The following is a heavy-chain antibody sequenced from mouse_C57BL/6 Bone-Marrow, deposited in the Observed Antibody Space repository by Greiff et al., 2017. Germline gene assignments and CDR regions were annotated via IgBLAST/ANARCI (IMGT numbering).Heavy chain of an antibody. Sequence: EVNVVESGGGLVKPGGSLKLSCPASGFTFSSYAMSWVRQTPEKRLEWVATISDGGSYTYYPDNVKGRFTISRDNAKNNLYLQMSHLKSEDTAMYYCASLFKKGYWGQGTTLTVSS. CDR3: ASLFKKGY. V-gene: IGHV5-4*03. D-gene: IGHD6-2*01. CDR2: ISDGGSYT. CDR1: GFTFSSYA. J-gene: IGHJ2*01.